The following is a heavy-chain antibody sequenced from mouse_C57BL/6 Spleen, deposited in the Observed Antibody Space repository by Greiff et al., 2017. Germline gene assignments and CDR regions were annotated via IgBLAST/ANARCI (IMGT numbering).Heavy chain of an antibody. CDR3: TRTTVVPCCFDY. V-gene: IGHV1-15*01. Sequence: VQLQQSGAELVRPGASVTLSCKASGYTFTDYEMHWVKQTPVHGLEWIGVIDPETGGTAYNQKFKGKAILTADKSSSTAYMELRSLTSEDSAVYYCTRTTVVPCCFDYWGQGTTLTVSS. CDR1: GYTFTDYE. CDR2: IDPETGGT. J-gene: IGHJ2*01. D-gene: IGHD1-1*01.